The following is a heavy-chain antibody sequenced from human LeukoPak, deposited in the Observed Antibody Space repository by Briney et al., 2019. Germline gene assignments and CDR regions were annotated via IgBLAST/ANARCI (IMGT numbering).Heavy chain of an antibody. Sequence: ASVKVSCKASGGTFSSYAISWVRQALGQGLEWMGGIIPIFGTANYAQKFQGRVTITADESTSTAYMELSSLRSEDTAVYYCARVSSGSYGSEVAFDYWGQGTLVTVSS. CDR2: IIPIFGTA. J-gene: IGHJ4*02. CDR3: ARVSSGSYGSEVAFDY. CDR1: GGTFSSYA. V-gene: IGHV1-69*13. D-gene: IGHD1-26*01.